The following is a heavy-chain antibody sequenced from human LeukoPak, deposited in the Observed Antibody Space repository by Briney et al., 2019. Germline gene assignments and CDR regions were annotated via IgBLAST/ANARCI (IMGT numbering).Heavy chain of an antibody. CDR2: ISVNGGKT. D-gene: IGHD3-22*01. CDR3: AKDPVDYYDSCGHFLNWLGQ. J-gene: IGHJ4*02. CDR1: GFTFSRYS. Sequence: WGSLCLTCAASGFTFSRYSMTWVRQAPGKGLEWVSLISVNGGKTYYADSVKGRFTTSKDNSKNTLYLQMDSLRVEDTAVYYCAKDPVDYYDSCGHFLNWLGQWDQGTLVTVSS. V-gene: IGHV3-23*01.